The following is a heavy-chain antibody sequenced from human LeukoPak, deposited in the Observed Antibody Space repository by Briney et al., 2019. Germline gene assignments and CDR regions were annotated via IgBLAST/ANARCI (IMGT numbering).Heavy chain of an antibody. D-gene: IGHD2-2*02. CDR3: ARDRYCSSTSCYRNYYYHMDV. V-gene: IGHV3-7*01. CDR2: IKQDGSEK. CDR1: GFTFSSYW. Sequence: GGSLRLSCAASGFTFSSYWMSWVRQAPGKGLEWVANIKQDGSEKYYVDSVKGRFTISRDNAKNSLYLQMNSLRAEDTAVYYCARDRYCSSTSCYRNYYYHMDVWGKGTTVTVSS. J-gene: IGHJ6*03.